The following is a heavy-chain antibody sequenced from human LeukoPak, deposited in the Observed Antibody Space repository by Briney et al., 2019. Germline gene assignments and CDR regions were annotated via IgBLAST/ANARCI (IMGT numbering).Heavy chain of an antibody. CDR2: ISSSSTI. CDR3: AREGGDGAYYMDV. CDR1: GFTFSSYS. J-gene: IGHJ6*03. V-gene: IGHV3-48*04. D-gene: IGHD2-21*02. Sequence: GGSLRLSCAASGFTFSSYSMNWVRQAPGKGLEWVSYISSSSTIYYADSVKGRFTISRDNAKNSLYLQMNSLRAEDTAVYYCAREGGDGAYYMDVWGKGTTVTISS.